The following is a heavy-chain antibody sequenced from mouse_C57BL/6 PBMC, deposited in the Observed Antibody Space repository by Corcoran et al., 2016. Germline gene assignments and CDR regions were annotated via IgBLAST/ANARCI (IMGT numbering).Heavy chain of an antibody. CDR3: ARGNYYGSPYYYAMDY. J-gene: IGHJ4*01. D-gene: IGHD1-1*01. Sequence: QVQLKQSGAELVRPGASVKLSCKASGYTFTDYYINWVTQRPGQGLEWIARIYPGSGNTYYNEKFKGKATLTAEKSSSTAYMQLSSLTSEDSAVYFCARGNYYGSPYYYAMDYWGQGTSVTVSS. V-gene: IGHV1-76*01. CDR1: GYTFTDYY. CDR2: IYPGSGNT.